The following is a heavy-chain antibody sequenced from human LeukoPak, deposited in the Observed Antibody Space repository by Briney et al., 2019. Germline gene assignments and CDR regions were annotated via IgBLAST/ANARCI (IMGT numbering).Heavy chain of an antibody. CDR1: GFIFPDYW. CDR2: IRGDGRAT. Sequence: GGSLRLSCAASGFIFPDYWMHWVRQAPGSELVWVARIRGDGRATTYADSVKGRFTISRDSAKNSVFLQMNSLRAEDTAVYHCARPYGIGWSGLEHWGRGTLVTVSS. J-gene: IGHJ4*02. CDR3: ARPYGIGWSGLEH. D-gene: IGHD6-19*01. V-gene: IGHV3-74*01.